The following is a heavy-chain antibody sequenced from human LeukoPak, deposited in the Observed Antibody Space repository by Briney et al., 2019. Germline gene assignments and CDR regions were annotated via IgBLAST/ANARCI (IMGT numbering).Heavy chain of an antibody. Sequence: PSETLSLTCTVSGGSISSYYWSWIRQPPGKGLEWIGYIYYSGSTNYNPSLKSRVTISVDTSKNQFSLKLSSVTAADTAVYYCARGTLCYDSSGYQFDYWGQGTLVTVSS. V-gene: IGHV4-59*08. CDR3: ARGTLCYDSSGYQFDY. CDR1: GGSISSYY. J-gene: IGHJ4*02. D-gene: IGHD3-22*01. CDR2: IYYSGST.